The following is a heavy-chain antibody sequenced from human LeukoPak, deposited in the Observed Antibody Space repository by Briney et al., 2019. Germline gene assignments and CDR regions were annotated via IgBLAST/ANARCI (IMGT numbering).Heavy chain of an antibody. J-gene: IGHJ3*02. Sequence: GGSLRLSCAASGFTFRNYRMNWVRQAPGKGLEWVSSISSSSIYTYYADSLKGRFTISRDNAKNSLYLQMNSLRAEDTAVYYCARGRDGYNLVDAFDIWGQGIMVTVSS. CDR2: ISSSSIYT. CDR1: GFTFRNYR. V-gene: IGHV3-21*01. CDR3: ARGRDGYNLVDAFDI. D-gene: IGHD5-24*01.